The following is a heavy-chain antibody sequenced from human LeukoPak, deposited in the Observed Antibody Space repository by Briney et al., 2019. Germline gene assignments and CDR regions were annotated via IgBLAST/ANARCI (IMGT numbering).Heavy chain of an antibody. CDR1: GFTFSSYW. CDR3: ASRRFLEWLSLPFDY. Sequence: GGSLRLSCAASGFTFSSYWMSWVRKAPRKGLEWVANIKQDGSEKYYVDSVKGRLTISRDNAKNSLYLQMNSLRAEDTAVYYCASRRFLEWLSLPFDYWGQGTLVTVSS. D-gene: IGHD3-3*01. V-gene: IGHV3-7*01. J-gene: IGHJ4*02. CDR2: IKQDGSEK.